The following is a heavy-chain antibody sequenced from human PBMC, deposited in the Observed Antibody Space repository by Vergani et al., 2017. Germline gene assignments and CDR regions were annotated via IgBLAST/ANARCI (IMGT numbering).Heavy chain of an antibody. CDR3: ARDHLYGDVDY. CDR1: GFSFGDYA. CDR2: ISSSISYI. V-gene: IGHV3-21*02. D-gene: IGHD4-17*01. Sequence: EVQLVDSGGGLVPPGRSLRLSCAASGFSFGDYAMTWVRQAPGKGLEWVAFISSSISYIFYADSVKGRFTISRDNAKNSLFLQMNSLRVEDTAVYYCARDHLYGDVDYWGQGTLVTVSS. J-gene: IGHJ4*02.